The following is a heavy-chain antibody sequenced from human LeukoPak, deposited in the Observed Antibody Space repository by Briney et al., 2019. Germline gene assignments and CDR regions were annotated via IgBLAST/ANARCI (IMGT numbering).Heavy chain of an antibody. V-gene: IGHV1-8*02. CDR1: GYTFTSYG. CDR3: ARAPSYCSGLSCPYYMDV. CDR2: MNPNSGNT. D-gene: IGHD2-2*01. J-gene: IGHJ6*03. Sequence: ASVKVSCKASGYTFTSYGISWVRQATGQGLEWMGWMNPNSGNTGYAQKFQGRVTMTRNNSKSTAYMELSSLRSEDTAVYYCARAPSYCSGLSCPYYMDVWGIGTTVTISS.